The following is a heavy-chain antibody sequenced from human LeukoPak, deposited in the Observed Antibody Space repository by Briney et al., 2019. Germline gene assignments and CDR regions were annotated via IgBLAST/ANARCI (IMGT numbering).Heavy chain of an antibody. V-gene: IGHV3-23*01. J-gene: IGHJ4*02. CDR3: ARVLRYCTNGVCYPYYFDY. CDR2: ISGSGGST. D-gene: IGHD2-8*01. CDR1: GFTFSSYA. Sequence: GGSLRLSCAASGFTFSSYAMSWVRQAPGKGLEWVSAISGSGGSTYYADSVKGRFTISRDNSKNSLYLQMNSLRAEDTAVYYCARVLRYCTNGVCYPYYFDYWGQGTLVTVSS.